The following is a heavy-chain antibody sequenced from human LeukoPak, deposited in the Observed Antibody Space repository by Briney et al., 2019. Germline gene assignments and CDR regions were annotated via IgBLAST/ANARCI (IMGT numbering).Heavy chain of an antibody. CDR2: ISAYNGNT. CDR1: GYTFTSYG. Sequence: ASVKVSCKASGYTFTSYGISWVRQAPGQGLEWMGWISAYNGNTNYAQKLQGRVTMTTDTSTSTAYMELRSLRSDDTAVYYCARDEGSNGYYYVARFDYWGQGTLVTVSS. V-gene: IGHV1-18*01. D-gene: IGHD3-22*01. CDR3: ARDEGSNGYYYVARFDY. J-gene: IGHJ4*02.